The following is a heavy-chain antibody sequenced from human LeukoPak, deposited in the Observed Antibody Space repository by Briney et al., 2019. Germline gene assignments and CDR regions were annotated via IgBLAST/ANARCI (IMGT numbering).Heavy chain of an antibody. D-gene: IGHD4-23*01. V-gene: IGHV1-69*13. CDR1: GGTFSSYA. J-gene: IGHJ6*02. CDR3: ARGHKVKYYYYGMDV. Sequence: ASVKVSCKASGGTFSSYAINWVRQAPGQGLEWMGGIIPIFGTANYAQKFQGRVTITADESTSTAYMELSSLRSEDTAVYYCARGHKVKYYYYGMDVWGQGTTVTVSS. CDR2: IIPIFGTA.